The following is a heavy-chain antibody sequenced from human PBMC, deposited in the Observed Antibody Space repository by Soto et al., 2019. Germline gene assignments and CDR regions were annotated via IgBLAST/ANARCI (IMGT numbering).Heavy chain of an antibody. J-gene: IGHJ4*02. V-gene: IGHV4-4*02. CDR1: GGSISSTNW. Sequence: PSETLSLTCVVSGGSISSTNWWTWVRQPPGKRLEWIGEIYHNGSPTYSPSLRGRATISVDKSNNQFSLRLRSVTAADTAVYYCARHKYHSSGPSAYWGQGTLVTVSS. CDR2: IYHNGSP. D-gene: IGHD3-22*01. CDR3: ARHKYHSSGPSAY.